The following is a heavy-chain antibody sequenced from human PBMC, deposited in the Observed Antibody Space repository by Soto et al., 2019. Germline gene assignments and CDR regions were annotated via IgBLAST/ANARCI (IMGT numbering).Heavy chain of an antibody. CDR2: INPNSGGT. CDR1: GYTFTGYY. D-gene: IGHD6-25*01. J-gene: IGHJ4*02. Sequence: ASVKVYCKASGYTFTGYYMHWVRQAPGQGLEWMGRINPNSGGTNYAQKFQGRVTMTRNTSISTAYLELSSLRSDDSAVYFCARRKERSGPYYLDLWGQGTQVTVSS. CDR3: ARRKERSGPYYLDL. V-gene: IGHV1-2*06.